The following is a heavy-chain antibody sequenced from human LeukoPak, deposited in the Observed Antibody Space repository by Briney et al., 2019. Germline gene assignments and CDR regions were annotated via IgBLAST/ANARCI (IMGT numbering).Heavy chain of an antibody. CDR3: ARGQYCSTTTCYSARRYFDF. J-gene: IGHJ4*02. CDR2: INDSGNT. CDR1: GGAFSNYF. V-gene: IGHV4-34*01. Sequence: SETLSLTCAVSGGAFSNYFWTWIRQPPGKGLEWIAEINDSGNTNSNSSLRSRVAISLDTSKNQFSLRLTSVTAADTAVYYCARGQYCSTTTCYSARRYFDFWGQGTLVTVSS. D-gene: IGHD2-2*01.